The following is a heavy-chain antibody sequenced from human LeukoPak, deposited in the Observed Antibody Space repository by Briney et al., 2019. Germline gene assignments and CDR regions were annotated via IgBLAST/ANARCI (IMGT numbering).Heavy chain of an antibody. Sequence: SETLSLTCTVSGGSISRYYWSWMRQPAGKGLEWIGRIYTSGSTNYNPSLKSRVTISVDTSKNQFFLKMSSVTGADTAGYYCAREGEVGATIRYFDLWGRGTLVTVSS. CDR1: GGSISRYY. CDR3: AREGEVGATIRYFDL. J-gene: IGHJ2*01. V-gene: IGHV4-4*07. CDR2: IYTSGST. D-gene: IGHD1-26*01.